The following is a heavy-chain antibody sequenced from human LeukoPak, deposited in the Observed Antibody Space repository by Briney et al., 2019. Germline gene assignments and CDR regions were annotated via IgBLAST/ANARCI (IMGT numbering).Heavy chain of an antibody. Sequence: GGSLRPSCAASGFTFSSYSMNWVRQAPGKGLEWVSSISSSSSYIYYADSVKGRFTISRDNAKNSLYLQMNSLRAEDTAVYYCARDSDYGDFPFDYWGQGTLVIVSS. CDR2: ISSSSSYI. D-gene: IGHD4-17*01. CDR3: ARDSDYGDFPFDY. J-gene: IGHJ4*02. V-gene: IGHV3-21*01. CDR1: GFTFSSYS.